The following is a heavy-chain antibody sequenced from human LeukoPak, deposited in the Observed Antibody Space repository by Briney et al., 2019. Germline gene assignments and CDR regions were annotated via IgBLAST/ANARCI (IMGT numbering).Heavy chain of an antibody. CDR1: GGSISSYY. Sequence: SETLSLTCTVSGGSISSYYWSWIRQPPGKGLEWIGYIYYSGSTNYNPSLKSRVTISVDTSKSQFSLKLSSVTAADTAVYYCAGLYKYSSSYYFDYWGQGTLVTVSS. D-gene: IGHD6-6*01. J-gene: IGHJ4*02. CDR2: IYYSGST. V-gene: IGHV4-59*01. CDR3: AGLYKYSSSYYFDY.